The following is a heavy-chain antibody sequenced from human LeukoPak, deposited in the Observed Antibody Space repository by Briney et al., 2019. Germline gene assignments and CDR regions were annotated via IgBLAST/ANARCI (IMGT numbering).Heavy chain of an antibody. CDR1: GGSISSQY. D-gene: IGHD3-22*01. CDR2: IYYSGST. CDR3: ARVATYYDSTGYYFGGFDY. J-gene: IGHJ4*02. Sequence: SETLSLTCTVSGGSISSQYWSWIRQPPGKGLEWIGYIYYSGSTNYNPSLKSRVTISVDTSKNQFSLKLSSVTAADTAVYYCARVATYYDSTGYYFGGFDYWGQGTLVTVSS. V-gene: IGHV4-59*11.